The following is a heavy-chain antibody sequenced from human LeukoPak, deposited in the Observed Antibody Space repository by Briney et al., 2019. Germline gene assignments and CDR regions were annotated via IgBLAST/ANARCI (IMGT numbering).Heavy chain of an antibody. J-gene: IGHJ4*01. D-gene: IGHD4-23*01. V-gene: IGHV3-23*01. CDR2: ISGSGDGT. CDR3: AKSPGFTVVTSFDW. Sequence: GGSLRLSCEASGFTFRSYAMNWVRQAPGKGLEWVSVISGSGDGTHYADSVKGRFTISRGNSKNTLYLQMNSLRVEDTAVYSCAKSPGFTVVTSFDWWGQGTLVTVS. CDR1: GFTFRSYA.